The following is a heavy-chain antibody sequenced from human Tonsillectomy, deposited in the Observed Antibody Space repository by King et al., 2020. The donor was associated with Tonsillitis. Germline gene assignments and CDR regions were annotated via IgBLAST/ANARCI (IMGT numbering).Heavy chain of an antibody. CDR1: GGTFSSYT. Sequence: VQLVESGAEVKKPGSSVKVSCKASGGTFSSYTINWVRQAPGQGLEWMGGIIPIFGTAKYAQKFQGRITITADEYTSTAYMELSSLRSEDTAVFYCARGHDGSEQTYFDHWGQGTLVTVSS. D-gene: IGHD3-10*01. CDR2: IIPIFGTA. J-gene: IGHJ4*02. CDR3: ARGHDGSEQTYFDH. V-gene: IGHV1-69*01.